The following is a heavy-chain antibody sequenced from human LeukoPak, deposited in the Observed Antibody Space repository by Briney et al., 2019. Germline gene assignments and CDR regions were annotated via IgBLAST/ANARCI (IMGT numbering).Heavy chain of an antibody. Sequence: GGSLRPSCAASGFTFDDYAMHWVRQAPGKGLEWVSLISGDGGSTYYADSVKGRFTVSRDNSKNSLYLQMNSLRTEDTALYYCAKDSPYGDYEWYFDYWGQGTLVTVSS. V-gene: IGHV3-43*02. D-gene: IGHD4-17*01. CDR2: ISGDGGST. J-gene: IGHJ4*02. CDR1: GFTFDDYA. CDR3: AKDSPYGDYEWYFDY.